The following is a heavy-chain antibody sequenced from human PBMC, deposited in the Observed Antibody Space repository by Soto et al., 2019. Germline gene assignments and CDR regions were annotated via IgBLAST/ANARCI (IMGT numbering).Heavy chain of an antibody. D-gene: IGHD1-1*01. CDR2: IIPIFGPA. CDR3: ATGSFTSTGGRIGYHYNAMDV. J-gene: IGHJ6*02. V-gene: IGHV1-69*13. Sequence: SVKVSCKASGYSFTDYHIHWVRQAPGQGLEWMGGIIPIFGPANYAKKFQGRVTITADQSTTTAYMELSSLTSQDTAVYYCATGSFTSTGGRIGYHYNAMDVWGQGTTVTVSS. CDR1: GYSFTDYH.